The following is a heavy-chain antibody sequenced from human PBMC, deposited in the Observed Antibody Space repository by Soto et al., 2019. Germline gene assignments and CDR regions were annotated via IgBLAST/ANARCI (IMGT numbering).Heavy chain of an antibody. CDR1: GFTFANFA. V-gene: IGHV3-23*01. Sequence: EEQLLESGGGLVQPGGSLRLSCVVSGFTFANFAMSWVRQPPGKGLEWVSTINDRGDTTYYADSVKGRSTISRDNSKNTLYLQMNSLRAEDTAVYSCCLGWYFDLWGRGTLVSVSS. CDR3: CLGWYFDL. CDR2: INDRGDTT. D-gene: IGHD7-27*01. J-gene: IGHJ2*01.